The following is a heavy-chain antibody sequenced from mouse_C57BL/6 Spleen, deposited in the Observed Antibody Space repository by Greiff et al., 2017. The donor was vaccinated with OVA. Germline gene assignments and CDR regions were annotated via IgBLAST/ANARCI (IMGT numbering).Heavy chain of an antibody. CDR1: GYSITSGYY. V-gene: IGHV3-6*01. D-gene: IGHD2-10*01. CDR3: ASLLLHYFDY. CDR2: ISYDGIN. Sequence: EVQLVESGPGLVKPSQSLSLTCSVTGYSITSGYYWNWIRQFPGNKLEWMGYISYDGINNYNPSLKNRISITRDTSKNQFFLKLNSVTTEDTATYYCASLLLHYFDYWGQGTTLTVSS. J-gene: IGHJ2*01.